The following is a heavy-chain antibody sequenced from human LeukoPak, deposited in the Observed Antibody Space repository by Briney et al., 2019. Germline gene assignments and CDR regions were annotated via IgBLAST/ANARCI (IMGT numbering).Heavy chain of an antibody. V-gene: IGHV4-31*03. CDR3: ARSGPHGGSYYFDY. Sequence: PSQALSLTCTVSGDSISSGGYYWSWIRHHPGKGLEWIGYTYYGGSTYYTPTLESRVSISIDTSAYQFSLKLSSVTAADTAVYYCARSGPHGGSYYFDYWGQGTLVTVSS. D-gene: IGHD2-15*01. CDR2: TYYGGST. CDR1: GDSISSGGYY. J-gene: IGHJ4*02.